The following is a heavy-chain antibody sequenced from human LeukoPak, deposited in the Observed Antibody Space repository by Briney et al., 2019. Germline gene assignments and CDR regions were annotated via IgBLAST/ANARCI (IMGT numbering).Heavy chain of an antibody. Sequence: GGSLRLSCAASGFTFTSYAMNWVRQAPGKGLEWVSAISGSGVSTYYADSVKGRFTISRDNSKNMLYLQMNRVRAEEQAVYYCAKDGPLVGPYYFDYWGQGTLVTVSS. CDR2: ISGSGVST. J-gene: IGHJ4*02. CDR3: AKDGPLVGPYYFDY. V-gene: IGHV3-23*01. CDR1: GFTFTSYA. D-gene: IGHD1-26*01.